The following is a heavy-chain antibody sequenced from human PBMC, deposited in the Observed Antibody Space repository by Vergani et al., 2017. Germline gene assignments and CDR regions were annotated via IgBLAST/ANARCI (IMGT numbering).Heavy chain of an antibody. CDR3: ARSHSSSWYFYNWFDP. Sequence: QVQLVQSGAEVKKPGASVKVSCKASGYTFTSYGISWVRQAPGQGLEWMGRIIPILGKTSYAQKFQGRVTITADKSTSTAYMELSSLRSEDTAVYYCARSHSSSWYFYNWFDPWGQGTLVTVSS. V-gene: IGHV1-69*04. CDR1: GYTFTSYG. CDR2: IIPILGKT. D-gene: IGHD6-13*01. J-gene: IGHJ5*02.